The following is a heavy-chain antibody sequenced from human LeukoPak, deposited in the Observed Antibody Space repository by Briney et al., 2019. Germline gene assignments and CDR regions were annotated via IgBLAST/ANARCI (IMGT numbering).Heavy chain of an antibody. CDR1: GGTFSSYA. Sequence: GASVKVSCKASGGTFSSYAISWVRQAPGQGLEWMGGIIPIFGAANYAQKFQGRVTITADKSTSTAYMELSSLRSEDTAVYYCARVYDSSGVFDHWGQGTLVTVSS. CDR3: ARVYDSSGVFDH. D-gene: IGHD3-22*01. CDR2: IIPIFGAA. V-gene: IGHV1-69*06. J-gene: IGHJ4*02.